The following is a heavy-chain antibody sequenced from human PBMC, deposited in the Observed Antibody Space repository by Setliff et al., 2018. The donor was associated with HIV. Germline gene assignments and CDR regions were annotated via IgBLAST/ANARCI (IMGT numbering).Heavy chain of an antibody. CDR3: TRAAGWNSVRTTHIDN. CDR2: ISSSSSYI. J-gene: IGHJ4*02. V-gene: IGHV3-21*01. Sequence: PGGSLRLSCAASGFTFSSYSMNWVRQAPGKGLEWVSSISSSSSYIYYADSVKGRFSMSSDNAKNTLYLQINSLRAEDTAVYYCTRAAGWNSVRTTHIDNWGQGTQVTVSS. D-gene: IGHD1-1*01. CDR1: GFTFSSYS.